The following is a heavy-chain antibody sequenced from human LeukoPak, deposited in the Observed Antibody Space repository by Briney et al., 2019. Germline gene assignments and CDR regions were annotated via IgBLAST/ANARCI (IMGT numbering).Heavy chain of an antibody. J-gene: IGHJ4*02. CDR2: IKQDGSEK. V-gene: IGHV3-7*01. Sequence: GGSLRLSCAASGFTFSSYWMSWVRQAPGKGLEWVANIKQDGSEKYYVDSVKGRFTISRDNSKNTLYLQMNSLRAEDTAVYYCAKDGARGYFDYWGQGTLVTVSS. CDR3: AKDGARGYFDY. D-gene: IGHD1-26*01. CDR1: GFTFSSYW.